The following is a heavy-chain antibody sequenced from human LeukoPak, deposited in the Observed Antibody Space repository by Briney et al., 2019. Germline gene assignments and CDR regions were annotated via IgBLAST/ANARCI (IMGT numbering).Heavy chain of an antibody. CDR1: GYTFTGYY. Sequence: ASVKVSCKASGYTFTGYYMHWVRQAPGQGLEWMGWINPNSGGTNYAQKFQGRVTMTRDTSISTAYMELSRLRSDDTAVYYCARDQDVLLWFGELLSKPNWFDPWAREPWSPSPQ. J-gene: IGHJ5*02. CDR2: INPNSGGT. CDR3: ARDQDVLLWFGELLSKPNWFDP. D-gene: IGHD3-10*01. V-gene: IGHV1-2*02.